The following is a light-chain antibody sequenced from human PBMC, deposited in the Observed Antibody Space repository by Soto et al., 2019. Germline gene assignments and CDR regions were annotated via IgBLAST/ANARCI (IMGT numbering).Light chain of an antibody. J-gene: IGLJ3*02. CDR3: ASYTSSSTWV. V-gene: IGLV2-14*01. CDR2: EVS. CDR1: SSDVGAYNY. Sequence: QSVLTQPASVSGSPGQSITISCTGTSSDVGAYNYVSWYQQHPGKAPKLMIYEVSSRPSGVSNRFPGSKSGNTASLTISGLQDEDEADYYCASYTSSSTWVFGGGTKLTVL.